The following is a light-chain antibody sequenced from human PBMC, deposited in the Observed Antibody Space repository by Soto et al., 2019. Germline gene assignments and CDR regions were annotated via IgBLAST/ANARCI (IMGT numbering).Light chain of an antibody. J-gene: IGKJ4*01. CDR3: QQDGSYPLT. Sequence: EVVLTQSPGALSLSPGERATLSCRASHSVDSSYFAWYQQRPGQAPRLLIYETSSRANGIPDRFSGSGSGTDFTLTVSRLEPEDFAVYFCQQDGSYPLTFGGGTKGEIK. V-gene: IGKV3-20*01. CDR2: ETS. CDR1: HSVDSSY.